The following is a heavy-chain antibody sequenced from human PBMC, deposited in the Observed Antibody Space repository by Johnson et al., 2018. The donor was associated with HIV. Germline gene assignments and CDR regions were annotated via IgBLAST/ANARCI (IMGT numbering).Heavy chain of an antibody. CDR3: AKEKKRYSSSSIFAFDI. Sequence: QVQLVESGGGVVQPGGSLRLSCAASGFTFSSYGMHWVRQAPGKGLEWVAVIWYDGSNKYYADSVKGRFTISRDTSKNTVYLQMNSLRAEDTALYYCAKEKKRYSSSSIFAFDIWGQGTMVTVSS. CDR1: GFTFSSYG. J-gene: IGHJ3*02. CDR2: IWYDGSNK. V-gene: IGHV3-33*03. D-gene: IGHD6-6*01.